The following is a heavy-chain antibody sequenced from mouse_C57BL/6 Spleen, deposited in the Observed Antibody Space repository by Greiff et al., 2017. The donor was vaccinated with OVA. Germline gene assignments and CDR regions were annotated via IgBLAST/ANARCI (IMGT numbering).Heavy chain of an antibody. CDR3: ARRGYGNYEAY. D-gene: IGHD2-1*01. Sequence: QVQLQQPGAELVRPGSSVKLSCKASGYTFTSYWMHWVKQRPIQGLDWIGNIDPSDSDTHYNQKFTVKATLTVDKSSSTAYMQHSSLTAEDSAVYYGARRGYGNYEAYWGKGTLVTVSA. CDR2: IDPSDSDT. CDR1: GYTFTSYW. J-gene: IGHJ3*01. V-gene: IGHV1-52*01.